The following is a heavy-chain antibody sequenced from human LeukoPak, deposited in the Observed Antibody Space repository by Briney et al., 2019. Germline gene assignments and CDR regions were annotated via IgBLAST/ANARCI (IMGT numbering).Heavy chain of an antibody. CDR1: GYSISSGYY. J-gene: IGHJ4*02. V-gene: IGHV4-38-2*01. CDR3: ARLRYYYESSGYRPYYFDY. CDR2: IYHSGST. Sequence: PSETLSLTCAVSGYSISSGYYWGWVRQPPGKGLEWIGSIYHSGSTDYNPSLKSRVTMPVDTAKNQFSLSLTSVTAADTAVYYCARLRYYYESSGYRPYYFDYWGQGTLVTVSS. D-gene: IGHD3-22*01.